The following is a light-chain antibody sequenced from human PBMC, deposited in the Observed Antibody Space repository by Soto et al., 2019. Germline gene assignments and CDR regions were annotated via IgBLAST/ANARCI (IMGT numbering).Light chain of an antibody. V-gene: IGLV2-11*01. CDR2: DVD. J-gene: IGLJ3*02. CDR1: SSDVGDSDS. Sequence: QSALTQPRSVSGSFGQSVTISCTGTSSDVGDSDSVSWYQQHPGRAPKLVISDVDKLPSGVPDRFFGSKSGNTASLTLSGLQSDDEADYDGCSYAGSHTCVFGGGTKVTVL. CDR3: CSYAGSHTCV.